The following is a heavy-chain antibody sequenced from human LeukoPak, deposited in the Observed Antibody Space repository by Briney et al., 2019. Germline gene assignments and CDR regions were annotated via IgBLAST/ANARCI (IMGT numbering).Heavy chain of an antibody. D-gene: IGHD3-22*01. J-gene: IGHJ1*01. Sequence: ASVKVSCKASGYTFTGYYMHWVRQAPGQGLEWMGWINPNSGGTNYAQKFQGRVTMTRDTSISTVYMELSRLRSDDTAVYYCAREDLYYYDSSGSEYFQHWGQGTLVTVSS. V-gene: IGHV1-2*02. CDR1: GYTFTGYY. CDR3: AREDLYYYDSSGSEYFQH. CDR2: INPNSGGT.